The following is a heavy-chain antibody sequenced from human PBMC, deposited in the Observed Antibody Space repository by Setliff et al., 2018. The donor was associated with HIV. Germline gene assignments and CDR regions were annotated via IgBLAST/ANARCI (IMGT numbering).Heavy chain of an antibody. D-gene: IGHD6-19*01. CDR2: ITPVFNTL. Sequence: SVKVSCKASGDTFIRYAISWVRQAPGQGLEWMGGITPVFNTLNYAQQFRGRVTITADKSTDTVYMELSSLRSEDTAVYYCARVAGIPVTGTSWFLDLWGRGTLVTVSS. CDR3: ARVAGIPVTGTSWFLDL. V-gene: IGHV1-69*06. J-gene: IGHJ2*01. CDR1: GDTFIRYA.